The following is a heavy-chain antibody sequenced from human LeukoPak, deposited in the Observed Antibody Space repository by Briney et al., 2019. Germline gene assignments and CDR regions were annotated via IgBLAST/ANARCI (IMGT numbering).Heavy chain of an antibody. V-gene: IGHV3-53*01. CDR3: ARVLSGRGSLYSYYYYMDV. CDR1: GFTVSSNY. Sequence: GGTLRLSCAASGFTVSSNYMSWVRQAPGKGLEWVSVIYSGGSKYYADSVKGRFTISRDNSKNTLYLQMNSLRAEDTAVYYCARVLSGRGSLYSYYYYMDVWGKGTTVTISS. D-gene: IGHD3-10*01. J-gene: IGHJ6*03. CDR2: IYSGGSK.